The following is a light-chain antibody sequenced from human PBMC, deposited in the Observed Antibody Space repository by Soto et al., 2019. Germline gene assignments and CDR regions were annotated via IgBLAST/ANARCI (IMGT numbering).Light chain of an antibody. Sequence: EFELTQSPGTLSLSQGERATLSCRASQSIITLAWYKQKPGRAPRLLIFGVSRRATGIPDRLSGSGSGTDFTLTINRLEPEDFAVDDCQDYGRLPRTFGGGTKVESK. CDR2: GVS. CDR1: QSIIT. CDR3: QDYGRLPRT. J-gene: IGKJ4*01. V-gene: IGKV3-20*01.